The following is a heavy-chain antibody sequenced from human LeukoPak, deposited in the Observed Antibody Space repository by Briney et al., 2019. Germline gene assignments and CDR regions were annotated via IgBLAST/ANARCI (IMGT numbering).Heavy chain of an antibody. CDR1: GYTFNDYY. CDR3: ATDCGGDCYSRY. V-gene: IGHV1-2*02. J-gene: IGHJ4*02. Sequence: ASVKVSCKASGYTFNDYYLHWVRQAPGQGLEWMGWINPNNGGIKYAQKFQGRVTMTRDTSISTAYMELSSLKPDDTAVYYCATDCGGDCYSRYWGQGTLVTVSS. D-gene: IGHD2-21*02. CDR2: INPNNGGI.